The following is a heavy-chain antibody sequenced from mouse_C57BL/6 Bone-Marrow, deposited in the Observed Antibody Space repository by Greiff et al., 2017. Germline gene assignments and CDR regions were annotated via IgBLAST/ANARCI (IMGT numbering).Heavy chain of an antibody. CDR2: IYPGRGST. D-gene: IGHD2-5*01. J-gene: IGHJ1*03. Sequence: VQLQQPGAELVKPGASVKMSCKASGYTFTSYWITWVKQRPGQGLEWIGDIYPGRGSTNYNETFKSKATLTVDTSSSTAYMQLSSLTSEDSAVYYCARPYYSNYWYFDVWGTGTTVTVSS. CDR1: GYTFTSYW. CDR3: ARPYYSNYWYFDV. V-gene: IGHV1-55*01.